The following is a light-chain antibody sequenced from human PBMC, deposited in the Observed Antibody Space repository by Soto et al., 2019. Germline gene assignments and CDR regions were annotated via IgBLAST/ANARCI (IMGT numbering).Light chain of an antibody. CDR3: QVWDSSSDHPGYV. CDR1: NIGSKS. Sequence: SLELTQPSSVSVAAGQTARITCGGNNIGSKSVHWYQQKPGQAPVLVVYDASDRPSGIPERFSGSNSGNTAPLTISRVEAGYEADYYCQVWDSSSDHPGYVFGTGTTGTVL. V-gene: IGLV3-21*02. J-gene: IGLJ1*01. CDR2: DAS.